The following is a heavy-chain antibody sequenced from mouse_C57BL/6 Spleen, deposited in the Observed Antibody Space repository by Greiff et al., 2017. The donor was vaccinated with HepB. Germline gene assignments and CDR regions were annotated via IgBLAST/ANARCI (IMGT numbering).Heavy chain of an antibody. CDR3: ARYLLYYYAMDY. Sequence: VKLMESGPELVKPGASVKISCKASGYAFSSSWMNWVKQRPGKGLEWIGRIYPGDGDTNYNGKFKGKATLTADKSSSTAYMQLSSLTSEDSAVYFCARYLLYYYAMDYWGQGTSVTVSS. CDR2: IYPGDGDT. CDR1: GYAFSSSW. J-gene: IGHJ4*01. V-gene: IGHV1-82*01. D-gene: IGHD2-10*01.